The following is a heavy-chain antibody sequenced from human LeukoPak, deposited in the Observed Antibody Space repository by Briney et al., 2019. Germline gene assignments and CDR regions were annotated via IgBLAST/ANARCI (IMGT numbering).Heavy chain of an antibody. D-gene: IGHD1-26*01. CDR3: AREWELLGEFDY. CDR1: GGSTSSYY. J-gene: IGHJ4*02. Sequence: SETLSLTCTVSGGSTSSYYWSWIRQPPGKGLEWIGYIYYSGSTNYNPSLKSRVTISVDTSKNQFSLKLSSVTAADTAVYYCAREWELLGEFDYWGQGTLVTVSS. CDR2: IYYSGST. V-gene: IGHV4-59*01.